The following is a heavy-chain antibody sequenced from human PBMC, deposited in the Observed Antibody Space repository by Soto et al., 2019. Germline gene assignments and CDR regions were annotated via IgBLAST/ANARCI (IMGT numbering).Heavy chain of an antibody. D-gene: IGHD6-13*01. V-gene: IGHV1-69*02. CDR1: GGTFSSYT. CDR3: ARGGAHLYSSSWYGPGGDY. J-gene: IGHJ4*02. CDR2: IIPILGIA. Sequence: QVQLVQSGAEVKKPGSSVKVSCKASGGTFSSYTISWVRQAPGQGLEWMGRIIPILGIANYAQKFQGRVTITADKXXSXAXXELSSLRSEDTAVYYCARGGAHLYSSSWYGPGGDYWGQGTLVTVSS.